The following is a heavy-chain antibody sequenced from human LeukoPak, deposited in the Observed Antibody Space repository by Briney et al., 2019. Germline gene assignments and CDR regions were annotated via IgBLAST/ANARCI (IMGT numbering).Heavy chain of an antibody. J-gene: IGHJ4*02. Sequence: GGPLRLPFPPTRLTLSNYWMSGFGQAPGKGLDGVANIKQDGSETYYVDSVKGRFTISRDNAKNSLSLQMNSLRAEDTAVYYCARQRGSGCLDYWGQGTLVTVSS. V-gene: IGHV3-7*01. CDR1: RLTLSNYW. CDR3: ARQRGSGCLDY. CDR2: IKQDGSET. D-gene: IGHD6-19*01.